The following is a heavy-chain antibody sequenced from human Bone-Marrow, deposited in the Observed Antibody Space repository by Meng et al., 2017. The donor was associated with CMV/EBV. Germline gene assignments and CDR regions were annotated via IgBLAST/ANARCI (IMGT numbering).Heavy chain of an antibody. J-gene: IGHJ3*01. Sequence: GESLKISCAASGFTFSRNSMNWVRQAPGKGLEWVSGINWNVRTTSYADSVKGRFTISRDNAKNSLYLQMNSLRAEDTALYHCARVGYCSSASCYFGAFDFWAPGTMVTVSS. CDR3: ARVGYCSSASCYFGAFDF. CDR2: INWNVRTT. V-gene: IGHV3-20*01. D-gene: IGHD2-2*01. CDR1: GFTFSRNS.